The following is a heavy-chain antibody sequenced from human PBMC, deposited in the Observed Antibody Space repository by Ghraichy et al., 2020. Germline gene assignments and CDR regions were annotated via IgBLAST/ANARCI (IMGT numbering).Heavy chain of an antibody. J-gene: IGHJ4*02. CDR2: IAGSGGNT. D-gene: IGHD2-15*01. V-gene: IGHV3-23*01. CDR3: AKEDAVSAVPDY. Sequence: GGSLRLSCAASGLIFSSYAMTWVRQAPGKGPEWVSAIAGSGGNTYYADFAEGRFTISRDNSRNTLYLQMNSLRAEDTAVYYCAKEDAVSAVPDYWGQGTLVTVSS. CDR1: GLIFSSYA.